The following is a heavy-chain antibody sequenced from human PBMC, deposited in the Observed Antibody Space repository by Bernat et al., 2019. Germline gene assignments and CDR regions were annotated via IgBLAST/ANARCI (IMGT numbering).Heavy chain of an antibody. CDR2: IYHSGST. D-gene: IGHD3-22*01. CDR1: GGSISSSNW. Sequence: QVQLQESGPGLVKPSGTLSLTCAVSGGSISSSNWWSWVRQPPGKGLEWIGEIYHSGSTNYNPFLKSRVTISVDKSKNQFSLKLSSVTAADTAVYYCARNRDYDSSGYYSLGAFDIWGQGTMVTVSS. J-gene: IGHJ3*02. CDR3: ARNRDYDSSGYYSLGAFDI. V-gene: IGHV4-4*02.